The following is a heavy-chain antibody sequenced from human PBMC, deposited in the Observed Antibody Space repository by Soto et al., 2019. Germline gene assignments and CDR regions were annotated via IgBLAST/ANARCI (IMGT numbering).Heavy chain of an antibody. D-gene: IGHD1-20*01. V-gene: IGHV5-10-1*01. Sequence: PGESLKISCQGSGYSFTTYWITWVRQMPGKGLEWMGRIDPSDSYTNYSPSFQGHVTISADKSISTAYLQWSSLKASDTAMYYCAGHYADARPITETSGGSFDYWGQGTLVTVSS. CDR2: IDPSDSYT. CDR3: AGHYADARPITETSGGSFDY. J-gene: IGHJ4*02. CDR1: GYSFTTYW.